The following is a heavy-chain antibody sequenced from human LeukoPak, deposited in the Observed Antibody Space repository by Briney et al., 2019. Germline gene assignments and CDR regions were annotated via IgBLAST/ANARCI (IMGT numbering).Heavy chain of an antibody. CDR2: ISGSGGST. CDR3: ARGRRFGELRQAWFDY. J-gene: IGHJ4*02. V-gene: IGHV3-23*01. D-gene: IGHD3-10*01. CDR1: GFTFSSYA. Sequence: GGSLRLSCAASGFTFSSYAMSWVRQAPGKGLEWVSAISGSGGSTYYADSVKGRFTISRDNSKNSLYLQMNSLRTEDTALYYCARGRRFGELRQAWFDYWGQGTLVTVSS.